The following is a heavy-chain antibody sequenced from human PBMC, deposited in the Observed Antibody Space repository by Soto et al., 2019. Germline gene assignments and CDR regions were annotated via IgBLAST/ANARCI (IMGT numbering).Heavy chain of an antibody. CDR2: ISGSGGST. Sequence: GSLRLSCAASGFTFSSYAMSWVRQAPGKGLEWVSAISGSGGSTYYADSVKGRFTISRDNSKNTLYLQMNSLRAEDTAVYYCANVPYTVTIGGNNWFDPWGQGTLVTVSS. D-gene: IGHD4-4*01. V-gene: IGHV3-23*01. CDR1: GFTFSSYA. CDR3: ANVPYTVTIGGNNWFDP. J-gene: IGHJ5*02.